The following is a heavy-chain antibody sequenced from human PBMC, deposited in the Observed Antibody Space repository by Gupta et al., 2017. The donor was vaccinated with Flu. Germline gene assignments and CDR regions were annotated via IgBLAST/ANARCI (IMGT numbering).Heavy chain of an antibody. V-gene: IGHV3-9*01. CDR2: ISWNSGNI. D-gene: IGHD6-6*01. CDR1: GFTLDDYA. CDR3: AKGRVYSSWSGDGMDV. J-gene: IGHJ6*02. Sequence: EVQLVESGGGLVQPGRSLRLSCAASGFTLDDYAMHWVRQAPGKGLEWVSGISWNSGNIGYADSVKGRFTISRDNAKNSLYLQMNSLRVEDTALYYCAKGRVYSSWSGDGMDVWGQGTTVTVSS.